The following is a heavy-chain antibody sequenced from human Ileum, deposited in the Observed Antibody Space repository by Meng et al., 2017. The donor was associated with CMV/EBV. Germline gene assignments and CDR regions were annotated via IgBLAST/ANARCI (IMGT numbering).Heavy chain of an antibody. CDR2: ISGDSRYI. J-gene: IGHJ4*02. Sequence: GGSLRLSCAASGFDFRTYWMHWVRQAPGKGLEWVSSISGDSRYIYYADSLKGRFTISRDNAKNALYLQVNSLRAEDTAVYSCARDAPAIIDYWGQGTLVTVSS. CDR1: GFDFRTYW. CDR3: ARDAPAIIDY. V-gene: IGHV3-21*01. D-gene: IGHD2-2*01.